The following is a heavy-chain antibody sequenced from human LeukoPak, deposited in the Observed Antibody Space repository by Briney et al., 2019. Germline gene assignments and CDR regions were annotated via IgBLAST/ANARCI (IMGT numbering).Heavy chain of an antibody. CDR1: GFTFSGSA. CDR2: IRSKANSYAT. CDR3: TRAGTYYYGMDV. D-gene: IGHD1-7*01. V-gene: IGHV3-73*01. Sequence: AGGSLRLSCAASGFTFSGSAMHWVRQASGKGLEWVGRIRSKANSYATAYAASVKGRFTISRDDSKNTAYLQMNSLKTEDTAVYSCTRAGTYYYGMDVWGQGTTVTVSS. J-gene: IGHJ6*02.